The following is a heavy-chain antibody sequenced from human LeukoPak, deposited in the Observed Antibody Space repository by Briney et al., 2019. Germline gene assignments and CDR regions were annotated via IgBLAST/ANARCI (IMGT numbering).Heavy chain of an antibody. CDR3: ARQGRSGWYVSTLYYFDY. D-gene: IGHD6-19*01. J-gene: IGHJ4*02. V-gene: IGHV4-4*02. Sequence: SETLSLTCAVSGGSISSSNWWSWVRQPPGKGLEWIGEIYHSGSTNYNPSLKSRVTISVDKSKNQFSLKLSSVTAADTAVYYCARQGRSGWYVSTLYYFDYWGQGTLVTVSS. CDR2: IYHSGST. CDR1: GGSISSSNW.